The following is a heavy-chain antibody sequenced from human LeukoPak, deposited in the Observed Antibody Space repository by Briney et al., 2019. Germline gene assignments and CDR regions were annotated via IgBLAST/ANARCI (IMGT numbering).Heavy chain of an antibody. Sequence: SETLSLTCTVSGGSIRSYYWSWIRQPPGKGLEWIGYIYYSGSTNYNPSLKSRVTISVDTSKNQFSLKLSSVTAADTAVYYCARAYSGSYYWYFDLWGRGTLVTVSS. CDR2: IYYSGST. CDR3: ARAYSGSYYWYFDL. CDR1: GGSIRSYY. J-gene: IGHJ2*01. V-gene: IGHV4-59*01. D-gene: IGHD1-26*01.